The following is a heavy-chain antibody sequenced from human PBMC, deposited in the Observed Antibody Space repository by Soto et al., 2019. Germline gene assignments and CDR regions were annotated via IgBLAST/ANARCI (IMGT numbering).Heavy chain of an antibody. Sequence: QVQLQESGPGLVKPSETLSLTCTVSGGSVSSGSYYWTWIRQSPGKGLEWVGYIYYNGATSYNPSPKRRITXXRDTSKKQFSLKLTSVTAADTAVYYCARNDAACDIWGQGTMVSVSS. V-gene: IGHV4-61*01. CDR3: ARNDAACDI. CDR2: IYYNGAT. CDR1: GGSVSSGSYY. J-gene: IGHJ3*02.